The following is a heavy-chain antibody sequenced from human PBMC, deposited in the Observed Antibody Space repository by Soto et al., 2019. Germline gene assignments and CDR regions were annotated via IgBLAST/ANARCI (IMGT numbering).Heavy chain of an antibody. V-gene: IGHV3-23*01. J-gene: IGHJ4*02. Sequence: EVQLLESGGGLEQPGGSLRLAWTVSGITFSAYAMTWVRQPPGKGLEGVSSVSSGLVTTYYRDSVKGRFTMSRDNSRNTVYLQMNSLRDEDTAVYYCTTIAPSAPLAYWGQGTPVTVSS. CDR2: VSSGLVTT. CDR1: GITFSAYA. D-gene: IGHD6-13*01. CDR3: TTIAPSAPLAY.